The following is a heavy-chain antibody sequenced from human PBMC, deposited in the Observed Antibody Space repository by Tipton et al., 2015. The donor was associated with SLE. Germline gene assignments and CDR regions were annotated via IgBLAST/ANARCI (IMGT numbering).Heavy chain of an antibody. Sequence: TLSLTCAVYGGSFSGHYWSWIRQPPGKGLEWIGYISYSETTNYNPSLKSRVTISVDTSKNQFSLKLRSVTAADTAVYYCAGAWRGYCSGGTCYVLDYWGQGTLVTISS. CDR1: GGSFSGHY. D-gene: IGHD2-15*01. V-gene: IGHV4-59*11. J-gene: IGHJ4*02. CDR3: AGAWRGYCSGGTCYVLDY. CDR2: ISYSETT.